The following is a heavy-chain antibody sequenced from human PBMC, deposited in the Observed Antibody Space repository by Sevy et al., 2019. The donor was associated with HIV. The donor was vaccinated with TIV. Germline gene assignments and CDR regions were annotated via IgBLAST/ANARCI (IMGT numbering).Heavy chain of an antibody. CDR2: IYFRGNT. J-gene: IGHJ4*02. CDR3: ARHLEARSARPMFDY. V-gene: IGHV4-59*08. CDR1: GGPISYYY. Sequence: SETLSLTCTVSGGPISYYYWSWIRQTPGKGLEWIGYIYFRGNTKYNPSLESRVTISVDTSKNQFSLKMKSVTAADTAVYYCARHLEARSARPMFDYWGQGALVTVSS. D-gene: IGHD2-15*01.